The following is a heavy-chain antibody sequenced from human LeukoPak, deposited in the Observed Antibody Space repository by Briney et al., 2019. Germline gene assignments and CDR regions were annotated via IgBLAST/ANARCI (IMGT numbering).Heavy chain of an antibody. V-gene: IGHV3-7*04. CDR2: IKQDGSEK. J-gene: IGHJ4*02. Sequence: GGSLRLSCAASGFTFSRYWMSWVRQAPGNGLEWVSSIKQDGSEKHYVDSVKGRFTIARDNAKNSLYLQMNSVRAEDTAVYYCARTFWSGNGYYFEYWGQGSLVTVCS. D-gene: IGHD3-3*01. CDR3: ARTFWSGNGYYFEY. CDR1: GFTFSRYW.